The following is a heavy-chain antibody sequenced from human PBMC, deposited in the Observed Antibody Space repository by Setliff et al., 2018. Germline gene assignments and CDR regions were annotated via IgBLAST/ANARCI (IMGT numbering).Heavy chain of an antibody. D-gene: IGHD5-12*01. V-gene: IGHV4-59*08. CDR1: GGSMTSYY. Sequence: SETLSLTCTVSGGSMTSYYWSWIRQSPWKGLEWIGYVHYSGDSNYNPSLKSRVTISVDTSKNLFSLKLSSVTTADTAVYYCARHYGGGYKHFDYWGQGTLVTVSS. CDR2: VHYSGDS. J-gene: IGHJ4*02. CDR3: ARHYGGGYKHFDY.